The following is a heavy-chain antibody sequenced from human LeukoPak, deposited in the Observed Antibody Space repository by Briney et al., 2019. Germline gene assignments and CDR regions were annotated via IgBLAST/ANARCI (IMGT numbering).Heavy chain of an antibody. CDR2: IYYSGST. J-gene: IGHJ5*02. D-gene: IGHD3-9*01. V-gene: IGHV4-59*01. CDR3: ARVRGRYFDWSPQGTFDP. CDR1: GGSISSYY. Sequence: SETLSLTCTVSGGSISSYYWSWIRQPPGKGLEWIGYIYYSGSTNYNPSLKSRVTISVDTSKNQFSLKLSSVTAADTAVYYCARVRGRYFDWSPQGTFDPWGQGTLVTVSS.